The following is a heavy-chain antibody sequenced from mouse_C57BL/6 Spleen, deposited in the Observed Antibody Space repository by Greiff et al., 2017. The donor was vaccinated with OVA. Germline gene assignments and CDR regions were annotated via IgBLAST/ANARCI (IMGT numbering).Heavy chain of an antibody. CDR1: GFTFSSYA. CDR3: ARDPSSYYGSSPSYFDY. Sequence: EVQGVESGGGLVKPGGSLKLSCAASGFTFSSYAMSWVRQTPEKRLEWVATISDGGSYTYYPDNVKGRFTISRDNAKNNLYLQMSHLKSEDTAMYYCARDPSSYYGSSPSYFDYWGQGTTLTVSS. J-gene: IGHJ2*01. CDR2: ISDGGSYT. V-gene: IGHV5-4*01. D-gene: IGHD1-1*01.